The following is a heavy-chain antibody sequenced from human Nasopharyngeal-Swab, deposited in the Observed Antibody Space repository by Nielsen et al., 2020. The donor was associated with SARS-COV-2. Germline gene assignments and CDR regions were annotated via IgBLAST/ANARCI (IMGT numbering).Heavy chain of an antibody. J-gene: IGHJ4*01. V-gene: IGHV4-4*02. D-gene: IGHD2-2*01. CDR2: VHHSGST. CDR3: ARSLVGCSSHTCALMN. Sequence: WIRQPPGKGLEWIGEVHHSGSTHYNLSLKSQVVISADKSNQFSLRMNSVTAADTALYYCARSLVGCSSHTCALMNWGHGTLVTVSS.